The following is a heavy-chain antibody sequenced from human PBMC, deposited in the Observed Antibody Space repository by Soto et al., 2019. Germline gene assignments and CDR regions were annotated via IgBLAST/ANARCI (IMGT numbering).Heavy chain of an antibody. J-gene: IGHJ6*02. CDR1: GLTFSKYW. Sequence: GGSLRLSCAASGLTFSKYWMTWVRQAPGKGLEWVANIKHDGSEQYYVGSVKGRFAISRDNAKNSLYLQMNSLRAEDTAVYYCARGGRSYYYDSSGYYGMDVWGQGTTVTVSS. CDR2: IKHDGSEQ. CDR3: ARGGRSYYYDSSGYYGMDV. D-gene: IGHD3-22*01. V-gene: IGHV3-7*01.